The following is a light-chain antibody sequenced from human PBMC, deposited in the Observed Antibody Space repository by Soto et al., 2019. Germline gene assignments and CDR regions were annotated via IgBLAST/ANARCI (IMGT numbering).Light chain of an antibody. Sequence: QSSLTQPPSASGSPGQSVTISCTGTSSDVGGYTFVSWYQQHPGKAPKLMIYEVSKRPSGVPDRFSGSKSGNTASLTVSGLQAEDEADYYCSSNAGSNNRYVFGTGTKLTVL. J-gene: IGLJ1*01. CDR1: SSDVGGYTF. CDR2: EVS. CDR3: SSNAGSNNRYV. V-gene: IGLV2-8*01.